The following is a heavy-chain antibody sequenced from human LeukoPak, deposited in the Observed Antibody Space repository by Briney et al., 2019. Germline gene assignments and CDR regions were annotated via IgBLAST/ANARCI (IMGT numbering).Heavy chain of an antibody. CDR3: ARVLANPKEYFDY. V-gene: IGHV4-34*01. Sequence: SETLSLTCAVYGGSFSGYDWNWIRQPPGKGPEWIGEINHSGSANYNPSLKSRVTISVDTSKNQFSLKLSSVTAADTAVYYCARVLANPKEYFDYWGQGTLVTVSS. J-gene: IGHJ4*02. CDR2: INHSGSA. D-gene: IGHD1-14*01. CDR1: GGSFSGYD.